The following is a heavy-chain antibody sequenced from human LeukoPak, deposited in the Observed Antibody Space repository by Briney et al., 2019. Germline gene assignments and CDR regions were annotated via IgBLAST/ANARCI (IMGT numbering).Heavy chain of an antibody. Sequence: SGGSLRLSCAASGFTFSDYYMSWIRQAPGKGLEWVSYISSSGSTIYYADSVKGRFTISRDNAKNSLYLQMNSLRAEDTAVYYCARETEYYYDSSGYYTHWGQGTLVTVSS. CDR1: GFTFSDYY. J-gene: IGHJ4*02. CDR2: ISSSGSTI. V-gene: IGHV3-11*01. D-gene: IGHD3-22*01. CDR3: ARETEYYYDSSGYYTH.